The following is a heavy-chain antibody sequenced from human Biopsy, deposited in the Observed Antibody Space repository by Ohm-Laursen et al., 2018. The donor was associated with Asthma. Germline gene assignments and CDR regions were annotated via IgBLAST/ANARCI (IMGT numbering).Heavy chain of an antibody. D-gene: IGHD3-10*01. Sequence: SLRLSCAASGFNFSYYSMIWVRQAPGTGLEWVAAISSGSDYIFYADSVRGRVTISRDNAKSSLHLQMSSLRAEDTAVYFCARDFTIGSGSPFHFWGPGTLVTVSS. CDR1: GFNFSYYS. V-gene: IGHV3-21*01. CDR3: ARDFTIGSGSPFHF. J-gene: IGHJ4*01. CDR2: ISSGSDYI.